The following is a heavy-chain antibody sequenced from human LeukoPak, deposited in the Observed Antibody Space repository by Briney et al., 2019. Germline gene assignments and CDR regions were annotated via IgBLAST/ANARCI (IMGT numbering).Heavy chain of an antibody. CDR3: ATGYCTSTTCYRSRFDY. J-gene: IGHJ4*02. CDR1: GFTFSDYT. V-gene: IGHV3-21*06. Sequence: GGSLRLSCAASGFTFSDYTMNWVRQAPGKGLEWVSSIGSSGAYIYYADSVKGRFTISRDNAKNSLYLQMNSLRGEDTAVFYCATGYCTSTTCYRSRFDYWGQGTLVTVSS. CDR2: IGSSGAYI. D-gene: IGHD2-2*01.